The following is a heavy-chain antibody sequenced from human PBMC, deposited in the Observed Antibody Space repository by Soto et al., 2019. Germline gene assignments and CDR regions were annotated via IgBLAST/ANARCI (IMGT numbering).Heavy chain of an antibody. CDR3: ARERPDGARLVP. J-gene: IGHJ5*02. CDR2: IYYSGST. Sequence: SETLSVTCTVSGGSIRSCDYYWSWIRQPPGKGLEWIGHIYYSGSTYYNPSLKSRVTISVDTSKNQFSLKLSSVTAADTAVYYCARERPDGARLVPWGQGTLVTVSS. CDR1: GGSIRSCDYY. D-gene: IGHD6-6*01. V-gene: IGHV4-30-4*08.